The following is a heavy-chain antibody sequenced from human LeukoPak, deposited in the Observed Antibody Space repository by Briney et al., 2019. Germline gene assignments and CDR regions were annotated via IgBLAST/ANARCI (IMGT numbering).Heavy chain of an antibody. CDR3: ARETTVTRPMDV. D-gene: IGHD4-17*01. CDR1: GYTFTSYA. CDR2: INAGNGDT. J-gene: IGHJ6*02. Sequence: ASVKVSCKASGYTFTSYAMHWVRQAPGQRLEWMGWINAGNGDTKYSQKFQGRVTITRDTSASTAYMELSSLRSEDTAVYYCARETTVTRPMDVWGQGTTVTVSS. V-gene: IGHV1-3*01.